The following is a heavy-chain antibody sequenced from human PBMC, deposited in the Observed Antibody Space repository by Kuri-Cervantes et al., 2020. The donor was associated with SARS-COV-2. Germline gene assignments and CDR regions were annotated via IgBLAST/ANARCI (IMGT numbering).Heavy chain of an antibody. CDR2: IYDSGST. D-gene: IGHD3-3*01. Sequence: GGSLRLSCAASGLSVFNKYMSWVRQAPGKGLEWVSIIYDSGSTYYRDSVKGRFTISRDSSKNTLYLQMNSMRVEDTAVYYCARGDFWNGYYNWYFDLWGRGTLVTVSS. CDR3: ARGDFWNGYYNWYFDL. J-gene: IGHJ2*01. CDR1: GLSVFNKY. V-gene: IGHV3-66*01.